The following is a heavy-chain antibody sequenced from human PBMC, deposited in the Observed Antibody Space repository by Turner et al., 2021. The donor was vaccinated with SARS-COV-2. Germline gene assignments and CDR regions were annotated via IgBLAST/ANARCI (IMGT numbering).Heavy chain of an antibody. J-gene: IGHJ6*02. CDR3: ARQGVYDILTGYNDYYYGMDV. D-gene: IGHD3-9*01. Sequence: QVQLQESGPGLVKPSETLSLTCSVSGGSISSYYWSWIRQPPGKGLEWSGYIYYRRSSNYNPSLKSRVTISGDTSKNQFSQKLISVTAADTAVYYCARQGVYDILTGYNDYYYGMDVWGQGTTVTVSS. V-gene: IGHV4-59*08. CDR1: GGSISSYY. CDR2: IYYRRSS.